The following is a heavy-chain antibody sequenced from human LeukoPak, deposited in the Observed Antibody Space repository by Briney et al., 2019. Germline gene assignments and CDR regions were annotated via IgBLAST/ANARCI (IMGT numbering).Heavy chain of an antibody. V-gene: IGHV3-48*01. Sequence: PGGSLRLSCAVSGFTFSDYSMSWVRQAPGKGLEWVSYISSSGSTIYYADSVKGRFTISRDNAKNSLYLQMNSLRAEDTAVYYCAKDYSSGWYDYWGQGTLVTVSS. CDR2: ISSSGSTI. CDR3: AKDYSSGWYDY. J-gene: IGHJ4*02. D-gene: IGHD6-19*01. CDR1: GFTFSDYS.